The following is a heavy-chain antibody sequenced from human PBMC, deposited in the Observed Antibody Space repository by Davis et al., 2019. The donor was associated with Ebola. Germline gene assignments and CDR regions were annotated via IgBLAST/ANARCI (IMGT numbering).Heavy chain of an antibody. CDR3: ARHGYSGHDYRAYFYGMDV. CDR2: TSHNERER. CDR1: GFSFSNHA. D-gene: IGHD5-12*01. J-gene: IGHJ6*02. Sequence: GESLKISCVASGFSFSNHAMHWVRQAPGKGLEWVAVTSHNERERFYGESVQGRFTISRDNSENVLYLQMNSLRAEDTAVYYCARHGYSGHDYRAYFYGMDVWGQGTTVTVSS. V-gene: IGHV3-30*04.